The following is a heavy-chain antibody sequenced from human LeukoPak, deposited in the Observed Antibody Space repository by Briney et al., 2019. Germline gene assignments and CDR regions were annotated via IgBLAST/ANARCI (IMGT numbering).Heavy chain of an antibody. CDR2: IRGSGCST. Sequence: PGRSLRLSCAVCGYILSSYAMRWVRQASGKGREWVSAIRGSGCSTYYADFVKGRFTISRDNSKNTLYLQMNSLRAEDTAVYYCAKGEMGYFQHWGQGTLVTVSS. J-gene: IGHJ1*01. V-gene: IGHV3-23*01. CDR1: GYILSSYA. CDR3: AKGEMGYFQH. D-gene: IGHD5-24*01.